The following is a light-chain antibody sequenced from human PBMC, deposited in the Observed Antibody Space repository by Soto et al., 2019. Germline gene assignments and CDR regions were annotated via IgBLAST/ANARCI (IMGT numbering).Light chain of an antibody. CDR1: QSISTE. CDR3: QQGHNWPLT. Sequence: EIVMTQSPATLSVSPGERATLSCRASQSISTELAWYQQKPGQPPRLLIYSPSTSATGVPARFTGSGSGSEFTLTISGLQSEDFAVYYCQQGHNWPLTFGQGTRLEI. J-gene: IGKJ2*01. V-gene: IGKV3-15*01. CDR2: SPS.